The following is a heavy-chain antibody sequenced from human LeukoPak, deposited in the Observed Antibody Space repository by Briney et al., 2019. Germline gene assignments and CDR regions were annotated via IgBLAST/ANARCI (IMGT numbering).Heavy chain of an antibody. Sequence: GGSLRLSCAASGFTVSSNYMSWVRQAPGKGLEWVSFIYSGGTTYYADSVKGGFTISSDNSKNTLYLQMNSLRAEDTAVYYCAKDRPITIHWYFDLWGRGTLVTVSS. V-gene: IGHV3-53*01. J-gene: IGHJ2*01. CDR3: AKDRPITIHWYFDL. D-gene: IGHD3-9*01. CDR1: GFTVSSNY. CDR2: IYSGGTT.